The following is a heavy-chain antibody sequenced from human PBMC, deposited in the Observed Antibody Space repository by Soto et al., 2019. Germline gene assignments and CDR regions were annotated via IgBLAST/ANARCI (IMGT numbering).Heavy chain of an antibody. CDR2: IYYSGST. Sequence: PSETLSLTCTVSGGSISSYYWSWLRQPPGKGLEWIGYIYYSGSTNYNPSLKSRVTISVDTSKNQFSLKLSSVTAADTAVYYCGRARQLNRGFFGFRGQGTPGNVPS. CDR1: GGSISSYY. CDR3: GRARQLNRGFFGF. D-gene: IGHD3-22*01. V-gene: IGHV4-59*01. J-gene: IGHJ4*02.